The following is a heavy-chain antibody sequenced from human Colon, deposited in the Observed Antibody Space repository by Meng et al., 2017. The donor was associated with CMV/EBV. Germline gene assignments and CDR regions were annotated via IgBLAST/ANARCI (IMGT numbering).Heavy chain of an antibody. CDR3: AKDRVGGGATTFDS. Sequence: SGLTFYNDDMHWVRHAPGRGMEWVALISYDGSRTYYTDSVKGRFIISRDNSKNTLYLQMNSLIPEDTAFYYCAKDRVGGGATTFDSWGQGTLVTVSS. CDR1: GLTFYNDD. V-gene: IGHV3-30*18. J-gene: IGHJ4*02. CDR2: ISYDGSRT. D-gene: IGHD3-16*01.